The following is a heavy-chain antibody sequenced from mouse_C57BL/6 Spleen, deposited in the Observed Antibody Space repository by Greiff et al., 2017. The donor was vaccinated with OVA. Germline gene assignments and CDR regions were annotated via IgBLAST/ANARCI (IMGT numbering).Heavy chain of an antibody. D-gene: IGHD2-5*01. CDR2: INPNNGGT. Sequence: VQLQQSGPELVKPGASVKIPCKASGYTFTDYNMDWVKQSHGKSIEWIGDINPNNGGTIYNQKFKGKATLTVDKSSSTAYMELRSLTSEDTAVYYCARDYYSNYWYFDVWGTGTTVTVSS. V-gene: IGHV1-18*01. CDR3: ARDYYSNYWYFDV. J-gene: IGHJ1*03. CDR1: GYTFTDYN.